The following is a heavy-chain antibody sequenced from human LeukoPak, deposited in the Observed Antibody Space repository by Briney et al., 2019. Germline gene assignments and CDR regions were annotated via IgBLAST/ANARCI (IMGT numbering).Heavy chain of an antibody. CDR2: IYHSGST. CDR1: GGSISSGGYS. J-gene: IGHJ4*02. V-gene: IGHV4-30-2*01. Sequence: SETLSLTCAVSGGSISSGGYSWSWIRQPPGKGLEWIGYIYHSGSTYYNPSLKSRVTISVDRSKNQFSLKLSSVTAADTVVYYCARVDNWNDGNYFDYWGQGTLVTVSS. CDR3: ARVDNWNDGNYFDY. D-gene: IGHD1-20*01.